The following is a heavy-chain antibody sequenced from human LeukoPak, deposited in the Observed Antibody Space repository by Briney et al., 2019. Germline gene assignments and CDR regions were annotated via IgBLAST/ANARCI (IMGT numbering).Heavy chain of an antibody. CDR3: ARPSRGSTPDY. V-gene: IGHV3-7*04. Sequence: GGSLRLSCAASGFTFNNYWMSWVRQAPGKGLEGVANIKQDGSEKFYVDSVKGRFTISRDNAKNSLYLQMNSLRAEDTAVYYCARPSRGSTPDYWGQGTLVTVSS. CDR1: GFTFNNYW. D-gene: IGHD1-26*01. J-gene: IGHJ4*02. CDR2: IKQDGSEK.